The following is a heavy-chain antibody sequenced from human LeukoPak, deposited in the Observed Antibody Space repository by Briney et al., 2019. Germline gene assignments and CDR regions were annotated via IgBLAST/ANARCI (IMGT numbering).Heavy chain of an antibody. D-gene: IGHD6-13*01. CDR1: GGSISSYY. J-gene: IGHJ4*02. Sequence: PSETLSLTCTVSGGSISSYYWSWVRQPPGKGLEWIGYIYYSGSTNYNLSLKSRVTISVDTSKNQFSLKLSSVTAADTAVYYCARSYSSSSYFDYWGQGTLVTVSS. V-gene: IGHV4-59*01. CDR3: ARSYSSSSYFDY. CDR2: IYYSGST.